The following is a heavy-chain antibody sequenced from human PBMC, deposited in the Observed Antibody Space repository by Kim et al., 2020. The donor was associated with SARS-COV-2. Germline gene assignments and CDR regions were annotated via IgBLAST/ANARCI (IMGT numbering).Heavy chain of an antibody. CDR3: ARTQGSWIQRAYYYGMDV. V-gene: IGHV3-66*02. D-gene: IGHD6-13*01. Sequence: GGSLRLSCAASGFTVSSNYMSWVRQAPGKGLEWVSVIYSGGSTYYADSVKGRFTISRDNSKNTLYLQMNSLRAEDTAVYYCARTQGSWIQRAYYYGMDVWGQGTTVTVSS. CDR1: GFTVSSNY. CDR2: IYSGGST. J-gene: IGHJ6*02.